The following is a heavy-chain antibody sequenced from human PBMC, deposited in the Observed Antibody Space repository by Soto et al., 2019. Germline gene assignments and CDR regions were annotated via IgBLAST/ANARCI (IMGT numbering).Heavy chain of an antibody. CDR3: ALESPGAWHFDY. Sequence: QVQLQESGPGLVKTSETLSLTCTVTGGSLSGYYWMWIRQPPGKGLEWMGYIYYSGGTNYNPSLQIRVTMSVDTSKNQFSLKLSSVTAADTAVYYCALESPGAWHFDYWGQGTLVTVSS. J-gene: IGHJ4*02. CDR1: GGSLSGYY. V-gene: IGHV4-59*01. CDR2: IYYSGGT. D-gene: IGHD1-26*01.